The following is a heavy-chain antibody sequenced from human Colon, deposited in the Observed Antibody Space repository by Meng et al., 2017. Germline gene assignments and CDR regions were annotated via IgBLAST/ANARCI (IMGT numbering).Heavy chain of an antibody. J-gene: IGHJ4*02. D-gene: IGHD5-24*01. V-gene: IGHV3-49*03. CDR2: IRTKGFRGTS. CDR3: TRHVHGYNFFGY. Sequence: GESLKISCPASGFTFGDYLINWFRQAPGKGLGWVGFIRTKGFRGTSEYAASVKDRFTSSRDDSKSIDYLQMNTMKTEDTAVYYCTRHVHGYNFFGYWGQGTLVTVSS. CDR1: GFTFGDYL.